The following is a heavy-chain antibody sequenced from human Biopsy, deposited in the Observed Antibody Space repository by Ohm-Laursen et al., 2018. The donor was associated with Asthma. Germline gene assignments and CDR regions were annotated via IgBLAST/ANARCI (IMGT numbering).Heavy chain of an antibody. J-gene: IGHJ6*02. V-gene: IGHV3-23*01. CDR3: ARISICRTTTCYSYFSYSMDV. Sequence: SLRLSCSASGFTFSSYGMNWVRQAPGKGLQWVSSISPGASSTHYADSVRGRFTISRDNSNTVFLQMNSLRAEDTAVYYCARISICRTTTCYSYFSYSMDVWGQGTTVTVSS. D-gene: IGHD2-2*01. CDR2: ISPGASST. CDR1: GFTFSSYG.